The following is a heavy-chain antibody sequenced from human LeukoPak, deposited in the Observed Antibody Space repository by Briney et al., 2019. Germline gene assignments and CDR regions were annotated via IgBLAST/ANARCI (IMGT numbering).Heavy chain of an antibody. Sequence: SVKVSCKASGYTFTSYGISWVRQAPGQGLEWMGGIIPIFGTANYAQKFQGRVTITADESTSTAYMELSSLRSEDTAVYYCANTADWFDPWGQGTLVTVSS. CDR3: ANTADWFDP. J-gene: IGHJ5*02. CDR1: GYTFTSYG. V-gene: IGHV1-69*13. CDR2: IIPIFGTA.